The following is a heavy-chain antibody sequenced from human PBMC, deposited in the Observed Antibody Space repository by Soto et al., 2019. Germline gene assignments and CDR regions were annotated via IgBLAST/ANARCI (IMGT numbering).Heavy chain of an antibody. D-gene: IGHD3-10*01. Sequence: EGSLRLSCAASGFTFSSYDMHWVRQATGKGLEWVSAIGTAGDTYYPGSVKGRFTISRENAKNSLYLQMNSLRAGDTAVYYCARGGSAADYNWFDPWGQGTLVTVSS. CDR3: ARGGSAADYNWFDP. CDR2: IGTAGDT. CDR1: GFTFSSYD. J-gene: IGHJ5*02. V-gene: IGHV3-13*01.